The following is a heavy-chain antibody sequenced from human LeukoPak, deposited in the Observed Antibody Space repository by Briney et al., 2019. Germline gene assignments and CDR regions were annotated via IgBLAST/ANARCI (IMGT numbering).Heavy chain of an antibody. CDR3: ARDRGVSGWRHRGFDY. J-gene: IGHJ4*02. CDR1: GGTFSSYA. D-gene: IGHD6-19*01. CDR2: IIPIFGTA. V-gene: IGHV1-69*05. Sequence: SVKVSCKASGGTFSSYAISWVRQAPGQGLEWMGGIIPIFGTANCAQKFQGRVTITTDESTSTAYMELSSLRSEDTAVYYCARDRGVSGWRHRGFDYWGQGTLVTVSS.